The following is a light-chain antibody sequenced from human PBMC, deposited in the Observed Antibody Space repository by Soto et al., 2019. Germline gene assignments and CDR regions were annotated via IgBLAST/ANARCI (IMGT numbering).Light chain of an antibody. CDR2: DVS. J-gene: IGLJ1*01. V-gene: IGLV2-18*02. CDR3: SSYTSSSTYV. CDR1: SSDVGGSNG. Sequence: QSVLTEPRSGSGSTAQSVAIYCTGTSSDVGGSNGVSWYQQPPGTAPKLMIYDVSNRPSGVPDRFSGSKSGNTASLTISGLQAEDEGDYYCSSYTSSSTYVFGTGTKVTVL.